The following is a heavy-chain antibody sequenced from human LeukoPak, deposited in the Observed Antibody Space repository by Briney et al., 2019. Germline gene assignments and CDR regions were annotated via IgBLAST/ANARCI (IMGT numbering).Heavy chain of an antibody. CDR1: GGSISSYY. Sequence: PSETLSLTCTVSGGSISSYYWSWIRQPPGKGLEWIGYISYSGRTNYNPSLKSRVTISVDTSKNQFSLKLTSVTAADTAVYYCAKDSLDAFDIWGQGTMVIVSS. CDR3: AKDSLDAFDI. V-gene: IGHV4-59*01. J-gene: IGHJ3*02. CDR2: ISYSGRT.